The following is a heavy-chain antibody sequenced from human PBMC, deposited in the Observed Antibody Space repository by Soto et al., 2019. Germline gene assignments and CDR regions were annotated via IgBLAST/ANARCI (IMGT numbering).Heavy chain of an antibody. D-gene: IGHD3-9*01. CDR1: GFTFSSYW. CDR2: IKQDGSEK. J-gene: IGHJ4*02. CDR3: ARDRYYDILTGYSDY. Sequence: GGSLRLSCAASGFTFSSYWMSWVRQAPGKGLEWVANIKQDGSEKYYVDSVKGRFTISRDNAKNSLYLQMNSLGAEDTAVYYCARDRYYDILTGYSDYWGQGTLVTVSS. V-gene: IGHV3-7*03.